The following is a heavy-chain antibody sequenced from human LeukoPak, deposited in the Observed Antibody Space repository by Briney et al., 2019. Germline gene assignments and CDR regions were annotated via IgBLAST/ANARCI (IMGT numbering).Heavy chain of an antibody. CDR1: GFTSSSYS. CDR3: ARSSSTSYPGLDAFDI. Sequence: GGSLRLSCAASGFTSSSYSMNWVRQAPGKGLEWVSSISSSSRYIYYADSVKGRLTISRDNAKNSLYLQMNSLRAEDTAVYYGARSSSTSYPGLDAFDIWGQGTMVTVSS. V-gene: IGHV3-21*01. D-gene: IGHD2-2*01. CDR2: ISSSSRYI. J-gene: IGHJ3*02.